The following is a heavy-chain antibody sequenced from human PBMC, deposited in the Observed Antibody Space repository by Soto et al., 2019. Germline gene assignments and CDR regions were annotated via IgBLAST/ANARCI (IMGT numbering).Heavy chain of an antibody. CDR2: INHSGST. J-gene: IGHJ4*02. CDR1: GESFSGYY. D-gene: IGHD1-26*01. CDR3: ARDRRSYSDYFDY. V-gene: IGHV4-34*01. Sequence: QVQLQQWGAGLLKPSETLSLTCAVYGESFSGYYWTWIRQPPGKGLEWTGEINHSGSTNYNTSLKSRVTISVDTSKNQFSLKLSSVTAADTAVYYCARDRRSYSDYFDYWGQGTLVTVSS.